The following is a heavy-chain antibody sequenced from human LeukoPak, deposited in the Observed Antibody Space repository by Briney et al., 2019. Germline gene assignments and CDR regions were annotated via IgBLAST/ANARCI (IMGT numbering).Heavy chain of an antibody. J-gene: IGHJ5*02. D-gene: IGHD4-17*01. CDR2: ISAYNGNT. CDR1: GYTFTSYG. V-gene: IGHV1-18*01. Sequence: GASVKVSCKASGYTFTSYGISWVRQAPGQGLEWMGWISAYNGNTNYAQKLQGRVTMTTDTSTTTVYMELSSLRSEDAAVYYCARGGHLRYGDTQNWFDPWGQGTLVTVSS. CDR3: ARGGHLRYGDTQNWFDP.